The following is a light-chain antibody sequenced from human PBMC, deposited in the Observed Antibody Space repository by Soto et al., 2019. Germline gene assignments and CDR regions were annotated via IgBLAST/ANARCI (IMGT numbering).Light chain of an antibody. CDR2: AAS. CDR3: QQAYTFPLT. Sequence: LVWYQQKAGKAPQLLIYAASSLQSGVPPRFSGTRSGTEFTLTVNNLQSEDFAFYYCQQAYTFPLTFGGGTKVEVK. V-gene: IGKV1D-12*01. J-gene: IGKJ4*01.